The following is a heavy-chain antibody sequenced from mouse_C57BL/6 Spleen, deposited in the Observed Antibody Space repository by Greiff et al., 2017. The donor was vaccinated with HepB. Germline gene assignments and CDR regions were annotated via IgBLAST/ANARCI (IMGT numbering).Heavy chain of an antibody. CDR1: GYTFTSYW. J-gene: IGHJ4*01. Sequence: QVQLQQPGAELVMPGASVKLSCKASGYTFTSYWMHWVKQSPGQGLEWIGEIDPSDSYTNYNQKFKGKSTLTVDKSSSTAYMQLSSLTSEDSAVYYCARVDYYAMDYWGQGTSVTVSS. CDR3: ARVDYYAMDY. CDR2: IDPSDSYT. V-gene: IGHV1-69*01.